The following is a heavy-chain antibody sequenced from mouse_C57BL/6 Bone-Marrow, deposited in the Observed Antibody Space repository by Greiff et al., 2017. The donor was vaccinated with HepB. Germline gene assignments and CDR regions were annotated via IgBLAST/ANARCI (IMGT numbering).Heavy chain of an antibody. CDR3: TTSYFYAMDY. J-gene: IGHJ4*01. CDR1: GFNIKDDY. D-gene: IGHD2-10*01. CDR2: IDPENGDT. Sequence: VQLQQSGAELVRPGASVKLSCTASGFNIKDDYMHWVKQRPEQGLEWIGWIDPENGDTEYASKFQGKATITADTSSNTAYLQLSSLTSEDTAVYYCTTSYFYAMDYWGQGTSVTVSS. V-gene: IGHV14-4*01.